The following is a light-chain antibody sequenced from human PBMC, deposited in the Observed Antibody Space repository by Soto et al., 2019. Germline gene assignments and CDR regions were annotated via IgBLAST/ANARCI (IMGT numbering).Light chain of an antibody. J-gene: IGLJ3*02. CDR1: SGYSTNA. CDR3: QSLGTGIQV. Sequence: QTVVTQSPSASASLGASVKLTCTLSSGYSTNAIAWHQQQSEKGPRFLMKINYDSTHSKGDGFFDRFSGSSSGAERHLSISSLQSEDEADYYCQSLGTGIQVFGGGTKVTVL. V-gene: IGLV4-69*01. CDR2: INYDSTH.